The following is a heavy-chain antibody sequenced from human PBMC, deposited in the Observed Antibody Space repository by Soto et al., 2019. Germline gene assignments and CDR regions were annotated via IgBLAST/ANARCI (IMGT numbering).Heavy chain of an antibody. D-gene: IGHD5-18*01. CDR2: INPNSGGT. J-gene: IGHJ6*02. Sequence: ASVKVSCKASGYTFTGYYMHWVRQAPGQGLEWMGWINPNSGGTNYAQRFQGWVTMTRDTSISTAYMELSRLRSDDTAVYYCARARERWLQPDYFYYGMDVWGQGTTVTVSS. CDR3: ARARERWLQPDYFYYGMDV. V-gene: IGHV1-2*04. CDR1: GYTFTGYY.